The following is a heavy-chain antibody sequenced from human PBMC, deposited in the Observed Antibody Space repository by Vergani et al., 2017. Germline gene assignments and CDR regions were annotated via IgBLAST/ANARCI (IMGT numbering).Heavy chain of an antibody. CDR3: AGDGESSGSYYIDY. CDR2: ISYGGSNK. V-gene: IGHV3-30-3*01. Sequence: QVQLVESGGGVVQPGRSLRLSCAASGFTFSSYAMHWVRQAPGKGLEWVAVISYGGSNKYYADSVKGRFTISRDNSKNTLYLQMNSLRAEDTAVYYCAGDGESSGSYYIDYWGQGTLVTVSS. CDR1: GFTFSSYA. J-gene: IGHJ4*02. D-gene: IGHD6-19*01.